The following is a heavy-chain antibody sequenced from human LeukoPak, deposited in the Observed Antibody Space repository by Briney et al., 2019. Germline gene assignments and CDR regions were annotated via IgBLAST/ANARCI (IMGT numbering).Heavy chain of an antibody. D-gene: IGHD6-13*01. Sequence: GGSLRLSCAASGFTFSSHSMNWVRQAPGKGLEWVSSISSSSSYIYYADSVKGRFTNSRDNAKNSLYLQMHSLSADDTAVYYCASEYSSSSYYYGMDVWGQGTTVTVSS. CDR2: ISSSSSYI. CDR3: ASEYSSSSYYYGMDV. J-gene: IGHJ6*02. V-gene: IGHV3-21*01. CDR1: GFTFSSHS.